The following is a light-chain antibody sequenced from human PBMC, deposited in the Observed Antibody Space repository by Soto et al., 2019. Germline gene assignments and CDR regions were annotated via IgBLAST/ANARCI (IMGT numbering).Light chain of an antibody. CDR2: GAS. Sequence: EIVMTQSPATLSVSPGERATLSCRASQSVRSNLAWYQQKPGQAPRLLIYGASSRATGIPDRFSGSGSGTDFTLTISRLEPEDFAVYYCQQYGSSQITFGQGTRLEI. J-gene: IGKJ5*01. V-gene: IGKV3-20*01. CDR3: QQYGSSQIT. CDR1: QSVRSN.